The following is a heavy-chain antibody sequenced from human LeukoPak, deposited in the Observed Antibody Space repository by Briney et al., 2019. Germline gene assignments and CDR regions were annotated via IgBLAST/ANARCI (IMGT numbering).Heavy chain of an antibody. CDR3: ARGSTGTTRSWFDP. Sequence: PGGSLRHSCAASGFTFSNFAMSWVRQAPGKGLEWVSGLSGSGGSTYYADSVKGRFTISRDNSKNTVSLQMNSLRAEDTAVYYCARGSTGTTRSWFDPWGQGTLVTVSS. CDR1: GFTFSNFA. CDR2: LSGSGGST. V-gene: IGHV3-23*01. D-gene: IGHD1-1*01. J-gene: IGHJ5*02.